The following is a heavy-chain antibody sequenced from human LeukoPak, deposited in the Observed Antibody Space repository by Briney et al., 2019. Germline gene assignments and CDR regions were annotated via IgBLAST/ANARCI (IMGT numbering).Heavy chain of an antibody. Sequence: PGGSLRLSCAASGFTFSSYGMSWVRQAPGKGLEWVANIKQDGSEKYYVDSVKGRLTISRDNAKNSLYLQMNSLRAEDTAVYYCARDRESYYFYYMDVWGKGTTVTVSS. J-gene: IGHJ6*03. CDR2: IKQDGSEK. CDR1: GFTFSSYG. V-gene: IGHV3-7*01. CDR3: ARDRESYYFYYMDV.